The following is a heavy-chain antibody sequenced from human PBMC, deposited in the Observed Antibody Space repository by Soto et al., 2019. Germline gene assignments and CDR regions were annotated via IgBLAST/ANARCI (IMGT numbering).Heavy chain of an antibody. CDR2: IYYSGST. V-gene: IGHV4-30-4*01. D-gene: IGHD2-21*01. Sequence: SETLSLTCTVSGGSISSGDYYWSWIRQPPGKGLEWIGYIYYSGSTYYNPSLKSRVTISVDRSKNQFSLKLSSVTAADTAVYFCATLPPRIVVPILPIPTWGQGILVPVSS. CDR3: ATLPPRIVVPILPIPT. J-gene: IGHJ5*02. CDR1: GGSISSGDYY.